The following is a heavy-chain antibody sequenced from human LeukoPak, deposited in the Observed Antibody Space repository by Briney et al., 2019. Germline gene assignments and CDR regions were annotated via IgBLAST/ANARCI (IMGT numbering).Heavy chain of an antibody. CDR2: IWYDGSNK. CDR3: AAVRGTEHPCDY. Sequence: GGSLRLSCAASGFTFSSYGMHWVRQAPGKGLEWVAVIWYDGSNKYYADSVKGRFTISRDNSKNTLYLQMNSLRAEDTAVYYCAAVRGTEHPCDYWGQGTLVTVSS. D-gene: IGHD3-10*01. J-gene: IGHJ4*02. V-gene: IGHV3-33*01. CDR1: GFTFSSYG.